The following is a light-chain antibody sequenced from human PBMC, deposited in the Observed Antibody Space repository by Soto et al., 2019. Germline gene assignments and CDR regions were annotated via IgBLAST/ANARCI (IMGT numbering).Light chain of an antibody. CDR1: SSDVGGYNY. J-gene: IGLJ1*01. V-gene: IGLV2-14*01. CDR2: DVS. Sequence: QSVLTQPASVSGSPGQSITISCTGTSSDVGGYNYVSWHQQHPGKAPKLLIYDVSSRPSGVSNRFSASKSGNTASLTISGLQAEDEDDYYCSSYTSSITHVFGTGTKLTVL. CDR3: SSYTSSITHV.